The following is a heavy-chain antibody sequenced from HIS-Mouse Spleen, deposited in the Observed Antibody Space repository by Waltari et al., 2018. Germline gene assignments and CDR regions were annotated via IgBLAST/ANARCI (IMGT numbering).Heavy chain of an antibody. CDR2: ISYDGSNK. V-gene: IGHV3-30-3*01. CDR1: GFTFSRYA. J-gene: IGHJ3*02. CDR3: ARVNGIAVAGTDAFDI. D-gene: IGHD6-19*01. Sequence: QVQLVESGGGVVQPGRSLRLSCAASGFTFSRYAMPWVRQAPGKGLEWVAVISYDGSNKYYADSVKGRFTISRDNSKNTLYLQMNSLRAEDTAVYYCARVNGIAVAGTDAFDIWGQGTMVTVSS.